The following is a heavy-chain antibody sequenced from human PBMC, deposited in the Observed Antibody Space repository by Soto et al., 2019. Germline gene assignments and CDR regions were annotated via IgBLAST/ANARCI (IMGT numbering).Heavy chain of an antibody. V-gene: IGHV3-30*18. Sequence: GGSLRLSCAASGCTFSTDGMHWVRQAPGKGLEWVGLISYDGSYKYYAESMKGRFTISRDNSKNTLYLQLNSLRAADTAVYYCAKDPTYDSSGYYFYYGMDVWGQGTTVTVSS. CDR1: GCTFSTDG. D-gene: IGHD3-22*01. J-gene: IGHJ6*02. CDR2: ISYDGSYK. CDR3: AKDPTYDSSGYYFYYGMDV.